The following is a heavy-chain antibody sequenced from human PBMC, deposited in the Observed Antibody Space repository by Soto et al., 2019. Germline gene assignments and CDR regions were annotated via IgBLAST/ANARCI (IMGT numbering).Heavy chain of an antibody. D-gene: IGHD6-19*01. J-gene: IGHJ4*02. CDR3: ARGPLIAVAQQYLDY. CDR1: GGTFSSYA. CDR2: IIPIFGTA. Sequence: QVQLVQSGAEVKKPGSSVKVSCKASGGTFSSYAISWVRQAPGQGLEWMGGIIPIFGTADYAQKFQGTVKITADESTSTAYMELSSLRSEDTAVYYCARGPLIAVAQQYLDYWGQGTLVTVSS. V-gene: IGHV1-69*01.